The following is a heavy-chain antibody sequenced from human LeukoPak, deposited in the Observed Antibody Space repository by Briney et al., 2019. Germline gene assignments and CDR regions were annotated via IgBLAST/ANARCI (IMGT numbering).Heavy chain of an antibody. J-gene: IGHJ6*02. CDR3: ARGLNIVVVTAPMDV. D-gene: IGHD2-21*02. V-gene: IGHV1-18*01. Sequence: ASVKVSCKASGYTFTSYGISWVRQAPGQGLEWMGWISAYNGNTNYAQKLQGRVTMTTDTSTSTAYRELRSLRSDDTAVYYCARGLNIVVVTAPMDVWGQGTRSPSP. CDR1: GYTFTSYG. CDR2: ISAYNGNT.